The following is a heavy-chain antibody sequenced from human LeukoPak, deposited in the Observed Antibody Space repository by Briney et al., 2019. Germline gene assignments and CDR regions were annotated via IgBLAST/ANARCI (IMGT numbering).Heavy chain of an antibody. Sequence: ASVKVSCKASGYTFTGYYMHWVRQAPGKGLEWMGGFDPEDGETIYAQKFQGRVTMTEDTSTDTAYMELSSLRSEDTAVCYCATDGRAVAGTVHYYYGMDVWGQGTTVTVSS. V-gene: IGHV1-24*01. CDR1: GYTFTGYY. CDR2: FDPEDGET. J-gene: IGHJ6*02. D-gene: IGHD6-19*01. CDR3: ATDGRAVAGTVHYYYGMDV.